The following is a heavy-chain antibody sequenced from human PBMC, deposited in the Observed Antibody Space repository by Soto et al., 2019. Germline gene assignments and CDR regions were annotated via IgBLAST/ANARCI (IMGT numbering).Heavy chain of an antibody. V-gene: IGHV3-33*01. J-gene: IGHJ6*02. D-gene: IGHD3-9*01. Sequence: GSLRLSCAASGFTFSSYGMHWVRQAPGKGLEWVAVIWYDGSNKYYADSVKGRFTISRDNSKNTLYLQMNSLRAEDTAVYYCARDLFPHYDILTGYRPGWYYYGMDVWGQGTTVTVSS. CDR2: IWYDGSNK. CDR3: ARDLFPHYDILTGYRPGWYYYGMDV. CDR1: GFTFSSYG.